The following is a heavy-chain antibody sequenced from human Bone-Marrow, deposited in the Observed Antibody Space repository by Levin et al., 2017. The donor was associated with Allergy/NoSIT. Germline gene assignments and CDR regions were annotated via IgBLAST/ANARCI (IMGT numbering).Heavy chain of an antibody. Sequence: GESLKISCQTSGYTFTNYAISWVRQAPGQGLEWMGWISVDKSYTKSAEKFQGRVTMTTDASTTTAYMELRSLRSDDTAVYYCARDFRIRRFSSGNYRSSSGLDYWGQGTLLTVSS. CDR2: ISVDKSYT. CDR1: GYTFTNYA. V-gene: IGHV1-18*04. J-gene: IGHJ4*02. D-gene: IGHD3-10*01. CDR3: ARDFRIRRFSSGNYRSSSGLDY.